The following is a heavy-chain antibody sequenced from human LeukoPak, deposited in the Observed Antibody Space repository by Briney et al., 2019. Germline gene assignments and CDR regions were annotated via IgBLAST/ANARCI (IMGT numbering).Heavy chain of an antibody. J-gene: IGHJ5*02. D-gene: IGHD2-2*01. V-gene: IGHV4-39*01. Sequence: SETLSLTCTVSGGSISSSSYYWGWIRQPPGRGLEWIGSIYYSGSTYYNPSLKSRVTIPVDTSKNQFSLKLSSVTAADTAVYYCARHWRTVVVPAASVVGWFDPWGQGTLVTVSS. CDR3: ARHWRTVVVPAASVVGWFDP. CDR2: IYYSGST. CDR1: GGSISSSSYY.